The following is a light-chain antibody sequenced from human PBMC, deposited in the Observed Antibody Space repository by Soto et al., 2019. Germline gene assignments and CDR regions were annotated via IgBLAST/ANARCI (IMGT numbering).Light chain of an antibody. CDR2: GAS. J-gene: IGKJ1*01. CDR3: QQYGSSFTWT. Sequence: IVLTQSPGTLSLSPGERATLSCRAGQSVSSNYLAWYQQKPGQAPRLLIYGASSRATGIPDKFSGSGSGTDFSLTISRLEPEDFAVYYCQQYGSSFTWTFGQGTKVDI. V-gene: IGKV3-20*01. CDR1: QSVSSNY.